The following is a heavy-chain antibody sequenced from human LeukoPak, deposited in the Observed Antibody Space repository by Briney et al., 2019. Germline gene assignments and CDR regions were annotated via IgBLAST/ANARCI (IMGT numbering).Heavy chain of an antibody. CDR3: ARQTGDNAFDI. CDR1: GYRFTTYW. D-gene: IGHD7-27*01. Sequence: GESLKISCKGSGYRFTTYWIGWVRQMPGKGLEWMGIIYPGDSDTRYSPSFQGQVTISADKSITTAYLQWNSLRASDTAMYYCARQTGDNAFDIWGRGTMVTVSS. CDR2: IYPGDSDT. J-gene: IGHJ3*02. V-gene: IGHV5-51*01.